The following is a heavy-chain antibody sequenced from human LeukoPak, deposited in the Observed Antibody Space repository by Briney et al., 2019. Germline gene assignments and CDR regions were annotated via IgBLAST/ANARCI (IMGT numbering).Heavy chain of an antibody. CDR1: GGSISSYY. J-gene: IGHJ6*03. CDR3: ARLSTDHDFWSGSYYMDV. D-gene: IGHD3-3*01. V-gene: IGHV4-4*09. CDR2: IYTSGST. Sequence: SETLSLTCTVSGGSISSYYWSWIRQPPGKGLEWIGYIYTSGSTNYNPSLKSRVTISVDTSKNQFSLNLSSVTAADTAVYYCARLSTDHDFWSGSYYMDVWGKGTTVTVSS.